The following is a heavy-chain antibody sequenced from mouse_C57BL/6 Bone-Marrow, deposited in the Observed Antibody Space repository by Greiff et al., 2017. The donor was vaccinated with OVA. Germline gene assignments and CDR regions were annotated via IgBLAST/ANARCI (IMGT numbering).Heavy chain of an antibody. D-gene: IGHD2-3*01. CDR2: ISSGSSTI. J-gene: IGHJ4*01. CDR1: GFTFSDYG. CDR3: ARRTDGDYAMDY. Sequence: EVNVVESGGGLVKPGGSLKLSCAASGFTFSDYGMHWVRQAPEKGLEWVAYISSGSSTIYYADTVKGRFTISRDNAKNTLFLQMTSLRSEDTAMYYCARRTDGDYAMDYWGQGTSVTVSS. V-gene: IGHV5-17*01.